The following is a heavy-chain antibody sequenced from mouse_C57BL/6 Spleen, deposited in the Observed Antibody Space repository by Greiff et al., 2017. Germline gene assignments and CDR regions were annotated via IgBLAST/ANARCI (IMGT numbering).Heavy chain of an antibody. Sequence: QVQLQQPGAELVRPGSSVKLSCKASGYTFTSYWMHWVKQRPIQGLEWIGNIDPSDSETHYNQKFKDKATLTVDKSSSTAYMQRSSLTSEDSAVYYCARESLDSSGYGTSPWFAYWGQGTLVTVSA. V-gene: IGHV1-52*01. CDR1: GYTFTSYW. J-gene: IGHJ3*01. CDR2: IDPSDSET. D-gene: IGHD3-2*02. CDR3: ARESLDSSGYGTSPWFAY.